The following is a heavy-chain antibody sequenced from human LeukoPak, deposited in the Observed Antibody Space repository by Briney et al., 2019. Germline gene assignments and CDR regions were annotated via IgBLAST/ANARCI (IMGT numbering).Heavy chain of an antibody. Sequence: PGGSLRLSCAASGFTFSNYSMNWVRQAPGKGLEWVSSISSSSSYIYYADSVKGRFTISRDNAKNSLYLQMNSLRAEDTAVYYCARVFGPSLYYYDSSGYYSGAFDIWGQGTMVTVSS. CDR1: GFTFSNYS. V-gene: IGHV3-21*04. D-gene: IGHD3-22*01. CDR2: ISSSSSYI. CDR3: ARVFGPSLYYYDSSGYYSGAFDI. J-gene: IGHJ3*02.